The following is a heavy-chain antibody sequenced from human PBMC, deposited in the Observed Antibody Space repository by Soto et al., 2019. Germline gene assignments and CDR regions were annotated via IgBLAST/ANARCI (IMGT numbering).Heavy chain of an antibody. J-gene: IGHJ4*02. Sequence: QVQLVQSGAEVKRPGASVKVSCKASGYTFTSYAFSWVRQAPGQGLEWMGWISNYNGNTNYAQKLQGRVTMTTDTSTSTAYMELRSLRSDDTAVYFCARAEVTTSDFDYWGQGTLVTVSS. CDR2: ISNYNGNT. V-gene: IGHV1-18*04. CDR3: ARAEVTTSDFDY. D-gene: IGHD4-17*01. CDR1: GYTFTSYA.